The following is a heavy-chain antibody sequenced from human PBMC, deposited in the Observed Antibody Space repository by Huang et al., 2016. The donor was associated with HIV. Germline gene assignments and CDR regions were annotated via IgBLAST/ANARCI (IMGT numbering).Heavy chain of an antibody. V-gene: IGHV1-69*13. CDR1: GGTFSSYA. J-gene: IGHJ4*02. D-gene: IGHD3-22*01. CDR2: SIPIFGTA. CDR3: ARARGYYDSSVSYYFDY. Sequence: QVQLVQSGAEVKKPGSSVKVSCKASGGTFSSYAISWVRQAPGQGLEWRGGSIPIFGTANDAQKFQGRVTITADESTSTAYMELSSLRSEDTAVYYCARARGYYDSSVSYYFDYWGQGTLVTVSS.